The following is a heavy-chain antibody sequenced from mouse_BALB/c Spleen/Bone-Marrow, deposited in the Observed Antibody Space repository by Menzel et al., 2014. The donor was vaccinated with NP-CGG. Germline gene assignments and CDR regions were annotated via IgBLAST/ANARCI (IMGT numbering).Heavy chain of an antibody. D-gene: IGHD3-2*01. CDR1: GYTFTSYV. CDR3: ARPRQLGLPYYFDY. J-gene: IGHJ2*01. CDR2: INPYNDGT. V-gene: IGHV1-14*01. Sequence: EVQGVESGPELVKPGASVKMSCKASGYTFTSYVMHWVKQKPGQGLEWIGYINPYNDGTKYNEKFKGKATLTSDKSSSTAYMELSSLTSEDSAVYYCARPRQLGLPYYFDYWGQGTTPTVSS.